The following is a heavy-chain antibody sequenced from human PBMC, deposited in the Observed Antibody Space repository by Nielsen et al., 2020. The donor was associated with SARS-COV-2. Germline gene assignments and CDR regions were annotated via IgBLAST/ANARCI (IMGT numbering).Heavy chain of an antibody. D-gene: IGHD4-23*01. V-gene: IGHV4-30-2*04. CDR3: ARAYASVVTLLPYYKYDMDV. Sequence: RQAPGKGLEWIGYIYHSGSTYYNPSLKSRVTISVHTSKNQFSLKLSSVTAADTAVYYCARAYASVVTLLPYYKYDMDVWGQGTTVTVSS. CDR2: IYHSGST. J-gene: IGHJ6*02.